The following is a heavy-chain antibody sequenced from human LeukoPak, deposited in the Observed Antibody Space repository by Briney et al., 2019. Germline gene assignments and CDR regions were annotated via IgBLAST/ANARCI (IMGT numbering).Heavy chain of an antibody. Sequence: ASVKVSCKAPGYTFTGYYIHWVRQAPGQGLEWMGWINPHSGGTNYAQKFQGRVTMTRDTSISTVYMELSRLRSDDTAVYYCARDWPARGYSYDYYFDYWGQGTLVTVSS. V-gene: IGHV1-2*02. D-gene: IGHD5-18*01. CDR1: GYTFTGYY. CDR2: INPHSGGT. CDR3: ARDWPARGYSYDYYFDY. J-gene: IGHJ4*02.